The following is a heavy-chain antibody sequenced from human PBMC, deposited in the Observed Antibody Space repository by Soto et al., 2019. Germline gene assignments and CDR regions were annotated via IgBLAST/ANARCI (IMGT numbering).Heavy chain of an antibody. Sequence: SETLSLTCAVSGGSISSGGYSWSWIRQPPGKGLEWIGYIYYSGSTNYNPSLKSRVTISVDTSKNQFSLKLSSVTAADTAVYYCARHWGFWADYWGQGTLVTVSS. V-gene: IGHV4-61*08. CDR2: IYYSGST. CDR3: ARHWGFWADY. D-gene: IGHD3-16*01. CDR1: GGSISSGGYS. J-gene: IGHJ4*02.